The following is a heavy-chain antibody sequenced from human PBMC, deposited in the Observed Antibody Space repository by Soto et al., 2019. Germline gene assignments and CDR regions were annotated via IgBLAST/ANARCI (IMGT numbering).Heavy chain of an antibody. V-gene: IGHV3-7*01. J-gene: IGHJ5*02. D-gene: IGHD5-12*01. Sequence: GRSLRLSCAAFGFTFSSYWMSCVRQAPGKGLEWVANIKQDGSEKYYVDSVKGRFTISRDNAKNSLYLQMNSLRAEDTAVYYCARLATGLQFDPWGQGTMVTVSS. CDR3: ARLATGLQFDP. CDR2: IKQDGSEK. CDR1: GFTFSSYW.